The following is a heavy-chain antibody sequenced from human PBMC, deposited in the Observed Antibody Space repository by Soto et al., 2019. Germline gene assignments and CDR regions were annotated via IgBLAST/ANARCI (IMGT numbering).Heavy chain of an antibody. Sequence: SGKVSWKASVGTFTSYAISWVRQAPGQGLDWMGGIIPIFGTANYAQKFQGRVPITADDSTSTAYLERSSLRPEDTAVYYCARDSGGKLDRSYYYGMHLWGQGTPVNVSS. J-gene: IGHJ6*01. CDR1: VGTFTSYA. V-gene: IGHV1-69*13. D-gene: IGHD1-1*01. CDR2: IIPIFGTA. CDR3: ARDSGGKLDRSYYYGMHL.